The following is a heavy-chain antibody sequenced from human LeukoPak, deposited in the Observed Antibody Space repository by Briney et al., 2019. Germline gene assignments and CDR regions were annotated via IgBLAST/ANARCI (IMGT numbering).Heavy chain of an antibody. CDR1: GFTFSSYW. CDR3: ARGSSGWKVPILFGY. CDR2: IKQDGSEK. D-gene: IGHD6-19*01. V-gene: IGHV3-7*03. Sequence: GGSLRLSCAASGFTFSSYWMSWVRQAPGKGLEWVANIKQDGSEKYYVDSVKGRFTISRDNAKNSLYLKMNSLRAEDTAVYYCARGSSGWKVPILFGYWGQGTLVTVSS. J-gene: IGHJ4*02.